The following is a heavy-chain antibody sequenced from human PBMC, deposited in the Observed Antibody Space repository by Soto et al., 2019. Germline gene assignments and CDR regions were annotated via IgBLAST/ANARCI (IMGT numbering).Heavy chain of an antibody. Sequence: PGGSLRLSCAASGFTFADYWMHWVRQPPGKGPEWVSRMTGDGRTIQYADSVKGRFTASRDNAKSTLYLQMNSLRAEDTAVYYCATAEVDYWGPGTLVTVSS. V-gene: IGHV3-74*03. J-gene: IGHJ4*02. CDR2: MTGDGRTI. CDR1: GFTFADYW. CDR3: ATAEVDY.